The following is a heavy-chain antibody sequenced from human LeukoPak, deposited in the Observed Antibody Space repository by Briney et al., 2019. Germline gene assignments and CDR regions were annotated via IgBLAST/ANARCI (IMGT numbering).Heavy chain of an antibody. V-gene: IGHV3-9*03. CDR2: ISWNSGSI. CDR3: ATDEGYCSDTSCYGDAFDI. J-gene: IGHJ3*02. Sequence: PGGSLRLSCAASGFTFDDYAMHWVRQAPGKGLEWVSGISWNSGSIGYADSVKGRFTISRDNAKNSLYLQMNSLRAEDMALYYCATDEGYCSDTSCYGDAFDIWGQGTMVTVSS. D-gene: IGHD2-2*01. CDR1: GFTFDDYA.